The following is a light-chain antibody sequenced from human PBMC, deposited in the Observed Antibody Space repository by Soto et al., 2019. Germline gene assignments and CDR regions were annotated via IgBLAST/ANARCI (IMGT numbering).Light chain of an antibody. Sequence: QSALAQPPSASGSLGQSVTISCTGTGSDIGGYNFVSWYQQHPGKAPKLLIYEVNKRPSGVPDRFSASKSGNTASLTVSGLQAEDEADCYCSSYADSNNRYVFGTGTKLTVL. CDR1: GSDIGGYNF. CDR3: SSYADSNNRYV. CDR2: EVN. V-gene: IGLV2-8*01. J-gene: IGLJ1*01.